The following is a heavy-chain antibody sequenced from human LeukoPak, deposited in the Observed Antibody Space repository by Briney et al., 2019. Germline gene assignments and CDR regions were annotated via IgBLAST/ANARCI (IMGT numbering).Heavy chain of an antibody. J-gene: IGHJ4*02. CDR3: AKTLGVRGVPYYFDY. CDR1: GFTFSSYA. D-gene: IGHD3-10*01. V-gene: IGHV3-30*18. CDR2: ISYDGSNK. Sequence: PGGSLRLSCAASGFTFSSYAMHWVRQAPGKGLEWVAVISYDGSNKYYADSVKGRFTISRDNSKNTLYLQMNSLRAEDTAVYYCAKTLGVRGVPYYFDYWGQGTLVTVSS.